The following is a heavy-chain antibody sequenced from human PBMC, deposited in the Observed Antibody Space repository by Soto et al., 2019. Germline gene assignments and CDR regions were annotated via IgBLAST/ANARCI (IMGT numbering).Heavy chain of an antibody. D-gene: IGHD1-26*01. V-gene: IGHV3-30*03. J-gene: IGHJ4*02. Sequence: GGSLRLSCAASGFTFSSYGMHWVRQAPGKGLEWVAVISYDGSNKYYADSVKGRFTISRDNSKNTLYLQMNSLRAEDTAVYYCARIHGSQTDFDYWGQGTLVTVSS. CDR3: ARIHGSQTDFDY. CDR2: ISYDGSNK. CDR1: GFTFSSYG.